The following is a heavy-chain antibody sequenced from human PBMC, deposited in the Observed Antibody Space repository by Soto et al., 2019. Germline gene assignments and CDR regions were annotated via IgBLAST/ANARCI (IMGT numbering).Heavy chain of an antibody. Sequence: SETLSLTCTVSGGSISSSSYYWGWIRQPPGKGLEWIGSIYYSGSTYYNPSLKSRVTISVDTSKNQFSLKLSSVTAADTAVYYCARHIIVVVVAATHFWFDPWGQGTLVTVSS. J-gene: IGHJ5*02. CDR3: ARHIIVVVVAATHFWFDP. D-gene: IGHD2-15*01. CDR1: GGSISSSSYY. CDR2: IYYSGST. V-gene: IGHV4-39*01.